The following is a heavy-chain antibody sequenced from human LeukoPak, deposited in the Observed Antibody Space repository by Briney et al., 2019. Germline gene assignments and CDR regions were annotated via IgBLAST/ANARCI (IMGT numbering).Heavy chain of an antibody. D-gene: IGHD1-26*01. CDR3: ARDSLVGAPTGYFDY. J-gene: IGHJ4*02. CDR1: GFTFSSYA. CDR2: ISYDGSNK. V-gene: IGHV3-30-3*01. Sequence: GGSLRLSCAASGFTFSSYAMHWVRQAPGKGLEWVAVISYDGSNKYYADSVKGRFTISRDNSKNTLYLQMNSLRAEDTAVYYCARDSLVGAPTGYFDYWGQGTLVTVSS.